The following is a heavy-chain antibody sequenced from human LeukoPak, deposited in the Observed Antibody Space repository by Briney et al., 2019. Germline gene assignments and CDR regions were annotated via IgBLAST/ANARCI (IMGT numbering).Heavy chain of an antibody. CDR3: ARSERGYSYGADFDY. Sequence: ASVKVSCKASGYTFTGYYMHWVRQAPGQGLEWMGWINPNSGGTNYAQEFQGRVTMTRDTSISTAYMELSRLRSDDTAVYYCARSERGYSYGADFDYWGQGTLVTVSS. CDR2: INPNSGGT. J-gene: IGHJ4*02. D-gene: IGHD5-18*01. V-gene: IGHV1-2*02. CDR1: GYTFTGYY.